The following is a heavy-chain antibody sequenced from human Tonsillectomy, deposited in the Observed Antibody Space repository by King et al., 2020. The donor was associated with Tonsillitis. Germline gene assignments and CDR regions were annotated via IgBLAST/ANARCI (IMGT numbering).Heavy chain of an antibody. D-gene: IGHD1-26*01. CDR3: AKGDGGEPLYWYFDL. V-gene: IGHV3-9*01. Sequence: VQLVESGGGLVQPGRSLRLSCAASGFTFDDYAMHWVRQAPGKGLEWVSGISWNSGSIGYADSVKGRFTISRDNAKNSLYLQMNSLRAEDTALYYCAKGDGGEPLYWYFDLWGRGTLVTVSS. J-gene: IGHJ2*01. CDR2: ISWNSGSI. CDR1: GFTFDDYA.